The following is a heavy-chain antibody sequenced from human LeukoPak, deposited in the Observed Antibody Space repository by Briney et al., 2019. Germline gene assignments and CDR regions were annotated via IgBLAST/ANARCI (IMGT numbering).Heavy chain of an antibody. V-gene: IGHV3-7*01. CDR3: AREGGGYCSSTSCYLDY. CDR2: IKQEGSEK. Sequence: PGGSLRLSCAASGFTFSSYWMSWVRQAPGKGLEWVANIKQEGSEKYYVDSVKGRFTISRDNAKNSLYLQMNSLRAEDTAVYYCAREGGGYCSSTSCYLDYWGQGTLVTVSS. J-gene: IGHJ4*02. CDR1: GFTFSSYW. D-gene: IGHD2-2*01.